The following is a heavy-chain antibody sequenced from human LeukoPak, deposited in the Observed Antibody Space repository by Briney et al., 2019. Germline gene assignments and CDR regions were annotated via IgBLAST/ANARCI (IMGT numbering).Heavy chain of an antibody. J-gene: IGHJ4*02. Sequence: ASVKVSCKASGFTFTSSAVQWVRQARGQRLEWIGWIVVGSGNTNYAQKFQERVTITRDMSTSTAYMELSSLRSEDTAVYYCATVETVAAAGTGYDYWGQGTLVTVSS. CDR1: GFTFTSSA. V-gene: IGHV1-58*01. CDR3: ATVETVAAAGTGYDY. CDR2: IVVGSGNT. D-gene: IGHD6-13*01.